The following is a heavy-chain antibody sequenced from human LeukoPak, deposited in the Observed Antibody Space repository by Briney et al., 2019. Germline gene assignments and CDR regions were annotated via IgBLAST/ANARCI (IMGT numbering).Heavy chain of an antibody. CDR2: ISAYNGNT. CDR1: GYTFTSHG. CDR3: ARDGPYYGSGRGSAFDI. V-gene: IGHV1-18*01. D-gene: IGHD3-10*01. Sequence: ASVKVSCKASGYTFTSHGISWVRQAPGQGLEWMGWISAYNGNTNYAQKVQGRVTMTTDTSTSTAYMELRSLRSDDTAVYYCARDGPYYGSGRGSAFDIWGQGTMVTVSS. J-gene: IGHJ3*02.